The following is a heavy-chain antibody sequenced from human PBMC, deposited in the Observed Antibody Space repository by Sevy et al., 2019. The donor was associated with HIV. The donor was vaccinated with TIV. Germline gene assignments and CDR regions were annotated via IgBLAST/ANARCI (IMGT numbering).Heavy chain of an antibody. J-gene: IGHJ6*02. D-gene: IGHD2-2*01. CDR3: AKRYCSTITCYDDDFWNPYYFYGLDV. V-gene: IGHV3-23*01. CDR1: GFIFSNYP. Sequence: QLGGSLRLSCAASGFIFSNYPMSWVRHSPGKGLEWVSDISAGGTTRYYADSVEGRFTISRDNSKNTVSLQMNSLGAEDTAIYYCAKRYCSTITCYDDDFWNPYYFYGLDVWGQGTTVTVSS. CDR2: ISAGGTTR.